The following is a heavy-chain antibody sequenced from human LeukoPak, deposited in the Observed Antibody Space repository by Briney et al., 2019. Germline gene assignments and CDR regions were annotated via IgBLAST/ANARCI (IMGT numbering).Heavy chain of an antibody. CDR3: ARVWDSGSHLGLDY. D-gene: IGHD1-26*01. J-gene: IGHJ4*02. CDR2: INSDGSST. Sequence: GGSLRLSCAASGFTFSSYWMHWVRQAPGKGPVWVSRINSDGSSTSYADSVKGRFTISRDNAKNTLYLQMNSLRAEDTAVYYCARVWDSGSHLGLDYWGQGTLVTVSS. CDR1: GFTFSSYW. V-gene: IGHV3-74*01.